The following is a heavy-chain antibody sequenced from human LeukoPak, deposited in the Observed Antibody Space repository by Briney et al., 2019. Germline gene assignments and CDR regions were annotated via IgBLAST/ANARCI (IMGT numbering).Heavy chain of an antibody. CDR1: GFTFSLYG. CDR3: VRDEYCSGGSCLPYWYFDL. J-gene: IGHJ2*01. CDR2: ISSSSSSSSSTI. V-gene: IGHV3-48*01. D-gene: IGHD2-15*01. Sequence: AGGSLRLSCAASGFTFSLYGMNWVRQAPGKGLEWLSYISSSSSSSSSTIYYADSVKGRFTISRDNAKNSLYLQMNSLRAEDTAVYYCVRDEYCSGGSCLPYWYFDLWGRGALVTVSS.